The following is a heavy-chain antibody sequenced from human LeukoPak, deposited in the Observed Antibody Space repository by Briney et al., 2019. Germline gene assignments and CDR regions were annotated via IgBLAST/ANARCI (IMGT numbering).Heavy chain of an antibody. CDR1: GGSISSYY. Sequence: PSETLSLTCTVSGGSISSYYWSWIRQPPGKGLEWIGYIYYSGSTNYNPSLKSRVTISVDTSKNQFSLKLSSVTAADTAVYYCARIADCSGGSRYSGRLDYWGQGTLVTVSS. J-gene: IGHJ4*02. D-gene: IGHD2-15*01. V-gene: IGHV4-59*01. CDR3: ARIADCSGGSRYSGRLDY. CDR2: IYYSGST.